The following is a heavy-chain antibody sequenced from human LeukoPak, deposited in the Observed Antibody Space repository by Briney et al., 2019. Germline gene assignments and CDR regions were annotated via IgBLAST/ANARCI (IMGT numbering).Heavy chain of an antibody. CDR1: GGSISSGSYY. CDR3: ARGSAYYYGSGSYKSETVYYFDY. J-gene: IGHJ4*02. V-gene: IGHV4-61*02. CDR2: IYTSGST. D-gene: IGHD3-10*01. Sequence: SETLSLTCTVSGGSISSGSYYWSWIRQPAGKGLEWIGRIYTSGSTNYNPSLKSRVTMSVDTSKNQFSLKLSSVTAADTAVYYCARGSAYYYGSGSYKSETVYYFDYWGQGTLVTVSS.